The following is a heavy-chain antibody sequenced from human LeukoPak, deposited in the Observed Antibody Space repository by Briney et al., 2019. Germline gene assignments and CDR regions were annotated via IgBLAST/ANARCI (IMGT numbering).Heavy chain of an antibody. CDR1: GGTFSSYA. J-gene: IGHJ5*02. V-gene: IGHV1-69*05. Sequence: ASVKVSCKASGGTFSSYAISWVRQAPGQGLEWMGGIIPIFGTANYAQKFQGRVTITTDESTSTAYMEQSSLRSEDTAVYYCATSPARQLVLGWFDPWGQGTLVTVSS. D-gene: IGHD6-13*01. CDR2: IIPIFGTA. CDR3: ATSPARQLVLGWFDP.